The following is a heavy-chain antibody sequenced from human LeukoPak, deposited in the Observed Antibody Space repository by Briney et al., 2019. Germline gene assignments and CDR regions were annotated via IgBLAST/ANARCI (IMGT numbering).Heavy chain of an antibody. J-gene: IGHJ6*02. Sequence: SEALSLTCAVYGGSFSGYYWSWIRQPPGKGLEWIGEINRSGSTNYNPSLKSRVTISVDTSKNQFSLKLSSVTAADTAVYYCARARLQQLRTHYYYYGMDVWGQGTTVTVSS. CDR2: INRSGST. V-gene: IGHV4-34*01. CDR1: GGSFSGYY. CDR3: ARARLQQLRTHYYYYGMDV. D-gene: IGHD6-13*01.